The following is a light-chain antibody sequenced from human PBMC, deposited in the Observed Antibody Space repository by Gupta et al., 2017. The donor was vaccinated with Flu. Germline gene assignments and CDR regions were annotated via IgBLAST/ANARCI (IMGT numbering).Light chain of an antibody. V-gene: IGKV3-15*01. Sequence: PPTLSVSPGKRATLSCRASQSVSSTLAWYQQTPGQAPRLLIYGASTRATGIPARFSGSGSGTEFTLTISSLQSEDFAVYYCQQDNNWPLTFGGGTKVEIK. CDR3: QQDNNWPLT. CDR2: GAS. J-gene: IGKJ4*01. CDR1: QSVSST.